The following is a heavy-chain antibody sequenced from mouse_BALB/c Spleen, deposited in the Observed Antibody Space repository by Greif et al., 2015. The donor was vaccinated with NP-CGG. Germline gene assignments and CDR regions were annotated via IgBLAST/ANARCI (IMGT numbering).Heavy chain of an antibody. V-gene: IGHV1S56*01. Sequence: QVQLQQSGPELVKPGASVRISCKASGYTFTSYYIHWVKQRPGQGLEWIGWIYPGNVNTKYNEKFKGKATLTADKSSSTAYTQLSSLTSEDSAVYFCARGDYDVEDAMDYWGQGTSVTVSS. D-gene: IGHD2-4*01. CDR3: ARGDYDVEDAMDY. CDR2: IYPGNVNT. CDR1: GYTFTSYY. J-gene: IGHJ4*01.